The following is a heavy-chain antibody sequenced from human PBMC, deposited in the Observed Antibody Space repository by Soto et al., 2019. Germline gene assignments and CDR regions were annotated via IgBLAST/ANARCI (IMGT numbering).Heavy chain of an antibody. D-gene: IGHD2-15*01. V-gene: IGHV1-2*04. J-gene: IGHJ4*02. CDR1: GYTFTGXY. CDR3: ARGGFLVDVVAALLYYFDY. Sequence: EASVKVSCKASGYTFTGXYMHWVRQAPGQGLEWMGWINPNSGGTNYAQKFQGWVTMTRDTSISTAYMELSRLRSDDTAVYYCARGGFLVDVVAALLYYFDYWGQGTLVTVSS. CDR2: INPNSGGT.